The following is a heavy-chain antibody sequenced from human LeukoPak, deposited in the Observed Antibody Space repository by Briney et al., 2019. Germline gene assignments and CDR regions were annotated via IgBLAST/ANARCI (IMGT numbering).Heavy chain of an antibody. V-gene: IGHV4-59*01. J-gene: IGHJ5*02. CDR3: AREGIAAAGTPFFDP. D-gene: IGHD6-13*01. CDR1: GGSISSYY. Sequence: SETLSLTCTVFGGSISSYYWSWIRQPPGKGLEWIGYIYYSGSTNYNPSLKSRVTISVDTSKNQFSLKLSSVTAADTAVYYCAREGIAAAGTPFFDPWGQGTLVTVSS. CDR2: IYYSGST.